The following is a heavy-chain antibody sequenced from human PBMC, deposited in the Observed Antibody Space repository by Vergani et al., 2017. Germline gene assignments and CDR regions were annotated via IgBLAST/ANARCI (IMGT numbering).Heavy chain of an antibody. Sequence: QVQLVESGGGLVKPGGSLRLSCADSGFSFSDHYMTWIRQAPGKGLEWVSYISNSGNTIEYADSVKGRFSISRDNAKGSLFLQMDSLRAEDTAVYYCARDHRDYNNYPGTFDIWGQGSMVTVSS. CDR2: ISNSGNTI. D-gene: IGHD5-24*01. J-gene: IGHJ3*02. CDR1: GFSFSDHY. V-gene: IGHV3-11*01. CDR3: ARDHRDYNNYPGTFDI.